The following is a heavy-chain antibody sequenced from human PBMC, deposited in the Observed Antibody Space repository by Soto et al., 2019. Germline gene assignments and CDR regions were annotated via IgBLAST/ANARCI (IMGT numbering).Heavy chain of an antibody. J-gene: IGHJ6*02. Sequence: GGSLRLSCADSGFTFSSYGMHWVRQAPGKGLEWVAVISYDGSNKDYADSVKGRFTISRDNSKNTLYLQMNSLRAEDTAVHYCAKAHQRYGDYVPYTYYYYGMDVWGQGT. CDR3: AKAHQRYGDYVPYTYYYYGMDV. V-gene: IGHV3-30*18. D-gene: IGHD4-17*01. CDR1: GFTFSSYG. CDR2: ISYDGSNK.